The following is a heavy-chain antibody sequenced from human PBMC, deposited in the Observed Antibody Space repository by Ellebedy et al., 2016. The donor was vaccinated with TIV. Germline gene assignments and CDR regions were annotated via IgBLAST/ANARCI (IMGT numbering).Heavy chain of an antibody. D-gene: IGHD1-20*01. V-gene: IGHV4-34*01. J-gene: IGHJ6*04. CDR1: GGSFSGYY. Sequence: GSLRLXXAVYGGSFSGYYWSWIRQPPGKGLEWIGEINHSGGTNYNPSLKSRVTMSVDTSRKQVSLKLTSMTVADTAVYYCARGGDQITGLTAPGMDVWGEGTTVSVSS. CDR2: INHSGGT. CDR3: ARGGDQITGLTAPGMDV.